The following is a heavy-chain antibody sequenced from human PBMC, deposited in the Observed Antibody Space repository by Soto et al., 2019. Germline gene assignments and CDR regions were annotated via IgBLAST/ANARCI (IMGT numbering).Heavy chain of an antibody. CDR3: AREGGITIFLPGNRQPYGMDV. D-gene: IGHD3-3*01. Sequence: HPGGSLRLSCAASGFTFSSYSMNWVRQAPGKGLEWVSYISSSSSTIYYADSVKGRFTISRDNAKNSLYLQMNSLRDEDTAVYYCAREGGITIFLPGNRQPYGMDVWGQGTTVTVSS. CDR1: GFTFSSYS. CDR2: ISSSSSTI. V-gene: IGHV3-48*02. J-gene: IGHJ6*02.